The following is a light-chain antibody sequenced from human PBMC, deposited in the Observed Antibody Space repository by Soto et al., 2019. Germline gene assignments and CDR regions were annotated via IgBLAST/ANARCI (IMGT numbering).Light chain of an antibody. CDR3: SSYAGSNNLGV. V-gene: IGLV2-8*01. CDR1: SSDVGGYNY. J-gene: IGLJ1*01. Sequence: SALTQPPSASGSAGQSVTISCTGTSSDVGGYNYVSWYQQHPGKAPKLMIYEVSKRPSGVPDRFSGSKSGNTASLTVSGLQAEDEADYYCSSYAGSNNLGVFGTGTKLTVL. CDR2: EVS.